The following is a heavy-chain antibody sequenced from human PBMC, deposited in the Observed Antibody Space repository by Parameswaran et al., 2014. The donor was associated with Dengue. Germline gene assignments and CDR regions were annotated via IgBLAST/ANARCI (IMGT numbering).Heavy chain of an antibody. J-gene: IGHJ4*02. CDR3: AREEEGG. CDR2: ISSSSSYI. V-gene: IGHV3-21*01. Sequence: KWIRQPPGKGLEWVSSISSSSSYIYYADSVKGRFTISRDNAKNSLYLQMNSLRAEDTAVYYCAREEEGGWGQGTLVTVSS.